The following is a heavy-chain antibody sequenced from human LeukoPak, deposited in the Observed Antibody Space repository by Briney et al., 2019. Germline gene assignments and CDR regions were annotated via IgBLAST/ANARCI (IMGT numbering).Heavy chain of an antibody. J-gene: IGHJ3*01. D-gene: IGHD5-24*01. CDR1: GDSVASNSTA. CDR3: ARGGQGDGYSADEAFDF. Sequence: SQTLSLTCVISGDSVASNSTACNWIRQSPSRGLEWLGRTYYRSKWYNDYAVSVKSRITINPDTSKNQFSLQLNSVSPEDTAVYYCARGGQGDGYSADEAFDFWGQGTMVTVS. V-gene: IGHV6-1*01. CDR2: TYYRSKWYN.